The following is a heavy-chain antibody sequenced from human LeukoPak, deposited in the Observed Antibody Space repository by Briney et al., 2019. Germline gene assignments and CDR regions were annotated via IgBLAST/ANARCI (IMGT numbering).Heavy chain of an antibody. Sequence: GRSLRLSCAASGFTFSNYGMHWVRKAPGKGLEWVAVISYDGSNKYYADSVKGRFTISRDNSKNTLYLQMNSLRAEDTAVYSCAKEARLLWFGDRLENWGQGTLVTVSS. CDR3: AKEARLLWFGDRLEN. CDR1: GFTFSNYG. J-gene: IGHJ4*02. D-gene: IGHD3-10*01. CDR2: ISYDGSNK. V-gene: IGHV3-30*18.